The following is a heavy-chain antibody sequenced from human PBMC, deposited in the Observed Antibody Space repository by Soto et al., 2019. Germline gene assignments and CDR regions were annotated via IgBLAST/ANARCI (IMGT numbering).Heavy chain of an antibody. CDR3: ARDRCSCHHNPDDH. J-gene: IGHJ4*02. Sequence: GGSLRLSCAASGFTFDDYGMSWVRQAPGKGLEWVSGINWNGGSTGYADSVKGRFTISRDNAKNSLYLQMNSLRAEDTALYHCARDRCSCHHNPDDHWGQGSRVTVPS. CDR2: INWNGGST. D-gene: IGHD1-1*01. V-gene: IGHV3-20*01. CDR1: GFTFDDYG.